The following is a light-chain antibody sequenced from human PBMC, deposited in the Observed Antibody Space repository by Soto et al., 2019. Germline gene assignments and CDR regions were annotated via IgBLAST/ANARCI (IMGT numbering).Light chain of an antibody. J-gene: IGKJ1*01. CDR3: QQYGSSPLT. V-gene: IGKV3-20*01. Sequence: EIVLTQSPGTLSLSPGERGILSCRASQSVSSSYLAWYQQKPGQAPRLLIYDASSRATGIPDRFSGSGSGTDFTLTISRLEPEDFAVYYCQQYGSSPLTFGQGTKVEIK. CDR1: QSVSSSY. CDR2: DAS.